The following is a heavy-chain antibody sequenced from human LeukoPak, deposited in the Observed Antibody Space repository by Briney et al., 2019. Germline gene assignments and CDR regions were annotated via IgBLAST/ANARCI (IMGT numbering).Heavy chain of an antibody. CDR3: ARDSSGWYRPTYLDY. Sequence: PSETLSLTCTVSGGSISSYYWSWIRQPPGKGLEWIGYIYYSGSTNYNPSLKSRVTISVDTSKNQFSLKLSSVTAADTAVYYCARDSSGWYRPTYLDYWGQGTLVTVSS. J-gene: IGHJ4*02. V-gene: IGHV4-59*01. CDR1: GGSISSYY. D-gene: IGHD6-19*01. CDR2: IYYSGST.